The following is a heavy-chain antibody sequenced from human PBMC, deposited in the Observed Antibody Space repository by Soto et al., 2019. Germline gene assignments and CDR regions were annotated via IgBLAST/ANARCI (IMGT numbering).Heavy chain of an antibody. D-gene: IGHD4-17*01. J-gene: IGHJ6*02. CDR1: GGTFSSYA. V-gene: IGHV1-46*01. Sequence: ASVKVSCKASGGTFSSYAISWVRQAPGQGLEWMGIINPSGGSTSYAQKFQGRVTMTRDTSTSTVYMELSSLRSEDTAVYYCARGGFIGAVTPSYYYYYGMDVWGQGTTVTVSS. CDR3: ARGGFIGAVTPSYYYYYGMDV. CDR2: INPSGGST.